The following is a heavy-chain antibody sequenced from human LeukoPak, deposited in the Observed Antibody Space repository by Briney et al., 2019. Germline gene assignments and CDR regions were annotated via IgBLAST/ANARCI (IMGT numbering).Heavy chain of an antibody. CDR2: IKQDGSEK. J-gene: IGHJ4*02. CDR3: VFDIVVVPAADDGGY. D-gene: IGHD2-2*01. V-gene: IGHV3-7*01. CDR1: GFTFSSYW. Sequence: GGSLRLSCAASGFTFSSYWMSWVRQAPGKGLEWVANIKQDGSEKYYVDSVKGRFTISRDNAKNSLYLQMNSLRAEDTAVYYCVFDIVVVPAADDGGYWGQGTLVTVSS.